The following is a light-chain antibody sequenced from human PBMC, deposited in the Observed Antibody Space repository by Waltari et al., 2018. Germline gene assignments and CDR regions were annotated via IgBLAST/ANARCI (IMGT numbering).Light chain of an antibody. CDR3: QQYYSSLPYT. CDR1: QSVLYSPNNKTY. V-gene: IGKV4-1*01. Sequence: DIVMTQSPDSLAVSLGERADINCKSSQSVLYSPNNKTYLAWYQQNPGQPPKLLIYWASTRESGVPDRFSGSGSETDFTLTISSLQAEDVAVYYCQQYYSSLPYTFGQGTKLEIK. CDR2: WAS. J-gene: IGKJ2*01.